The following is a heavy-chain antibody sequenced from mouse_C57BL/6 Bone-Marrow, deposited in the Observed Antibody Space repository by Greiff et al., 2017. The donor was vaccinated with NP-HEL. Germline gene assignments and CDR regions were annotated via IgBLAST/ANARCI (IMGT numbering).Heavy chain of an antibody. J-gene: IGHJ1*03. Sequence: VQLQQSGPGLVQPSQSLSITCTVSGFSLTSYGVHWVRQSPGKGLEWLGVIWRGGSTDYNAAFMSRLSITKDNSKSQVFFKMNSLQADDTAIYYCAKNSDTTVDWYFDVWGTGTTVTVSS. CDR1: GFSLTSYG. D-gene: IGHD1-1*01. CDR2: IWRGGST. V-gene: IGHV2-5*01. CDR3: AKNSDTTVDWYFDV.